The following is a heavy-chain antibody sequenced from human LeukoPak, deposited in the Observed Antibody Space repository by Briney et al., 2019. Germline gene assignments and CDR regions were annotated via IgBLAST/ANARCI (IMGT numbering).Heavy chain of an antibody. Sequence: SETLSLTRAVYGGSFSGYYWSWIRQPPGKGLEWIGEINHSGSTNYNPSLKSRVTISVDTSKNQFSLKLSSVTAADTAVYYCARAAGRESYWGQGTLVTVSS. CDR2: INHSGST. CDR3: ARAAGRESY. D-gene: IGHD3-10*01. J-gene: IGHJ4*02. V-gene: IGHV4-34*01. CDR1: GGSFSGYY.